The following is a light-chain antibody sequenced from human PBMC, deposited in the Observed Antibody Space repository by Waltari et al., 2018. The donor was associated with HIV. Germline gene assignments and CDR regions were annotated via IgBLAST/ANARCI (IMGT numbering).Light chain of an antibody. CDR1: SSTIDINT. CDR3: AAWDDRLSVV. J-gene: IGLJ3*02. CDR2: NNN. V-gene: IGLV1-44*01. Sequence: QSVLTQPPSASGTPGQRVTISCSGRSSTIDINTVNWYQQRPGTAPKLLIYNNNQRPSGVPDRFSGSKSGTSASLAISGLQSEDEADYFCAAWDDRLSVVFGGGTKLTVL.